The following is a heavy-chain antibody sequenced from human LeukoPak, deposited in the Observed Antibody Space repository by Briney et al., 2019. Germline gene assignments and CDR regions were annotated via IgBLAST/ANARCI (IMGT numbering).Heavy chain of an antibody. CDR2: IYTSGST. CDR3: ARDRGKVAAAGNVYFDY. D-gene: IGHD6-13*01. CDR1: GGSISSYY. J-gene: IGHJ4*02. Sequence: SETLSLTCTVSGGSISSYYWSWIRQPAGKGLEWIGRIYTSGSTNYNPSLKSRITMSVDTSKNQFSLKLSSVTAADTAVYYCARDRGKVAAAGNVYFDYWGQGTLVTVSS. V-gene: IGHV4-4*07.